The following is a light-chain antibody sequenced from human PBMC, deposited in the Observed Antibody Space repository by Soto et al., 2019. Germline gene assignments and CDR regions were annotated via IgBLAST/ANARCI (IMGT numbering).Light chain of an antibody. V-gene: IGKV1-39*01. J-gene: IGKJ2*01. CDR1: QTIGRY. Sequence: DIQMTQSPSSLSASVGDRVTITCRASQTIGRYLNWYQQRPGKAPKVLIYAASSLQSGVPSRFSGSGSGTDFSLTIISLQPDDFATYYCQQTYGTPLYSFGQGTKLEIK. CDR2: AAS. CDR3: QQTYGTPLYS.